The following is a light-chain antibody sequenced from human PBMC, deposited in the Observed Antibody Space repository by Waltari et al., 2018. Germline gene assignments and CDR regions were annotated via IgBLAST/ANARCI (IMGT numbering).Light chain of an antibody. V-gene: IGKV2D-29*02. Sequence: IVMTQSPLSLSVTPGPPAAISCKSTQSLLHSDGKTHLYWYLQRPGQSPQLLIYDVSIRASGVPERFNGSGSGTDFTLKISRVESDDVGLYYCMQSRKFPLTFGGGTRVEIK. J-gene: IGKJ4*01. CDR3: MQSRKFPLT. CDR1: QSLLHSDGKTH. CDR2: DVS.